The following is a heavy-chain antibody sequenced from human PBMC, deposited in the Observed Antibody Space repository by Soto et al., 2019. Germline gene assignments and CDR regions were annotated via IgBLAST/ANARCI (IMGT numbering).Heavy chain of an antibody. CDR1: GFTFSSNY. CDR2: IYSGGST. CDR3: ARDRNSWSDYSNSIYYYYYMDV. V-gene: IGHV3-66*01. Sequence: GGSLRLSCAASGFTFSSNYMSWVRQAPGKGLEWVSVIYSGGSTYYEDSVKGRFTISRDNSKNTLYLQMNSLRAEDTAVYYCARDRNSWSDYSNSIYYYYYMDVWGKGTTVTVSS. J-gene: IGHJ6*03. D-gene: IGHD4-4*01.